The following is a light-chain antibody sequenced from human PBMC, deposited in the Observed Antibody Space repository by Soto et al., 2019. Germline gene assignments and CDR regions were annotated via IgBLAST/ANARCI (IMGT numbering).Light chain of an antibody. CDR3: QQYYEFPLT. CDR2: VAS. J-gene: IGKJ4*01. CDR1: QDISSY. V-gene: IGKV1-8*01. Sequence: AIRMTQSPSSLSASPGDRVTITCRASQDISSYLAWYQQKPGKAPNLLIYVASTLQSGVPSRFSGSGSGTDFTLTISCLQSEDFATYYCQQYYEFPLTFGGGTKVDIK.